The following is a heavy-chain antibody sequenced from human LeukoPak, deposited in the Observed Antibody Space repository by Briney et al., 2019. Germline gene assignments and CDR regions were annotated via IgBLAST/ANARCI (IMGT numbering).Heavy chain of an antibody. CDR3: ARNGTVAGTTLDY. J-gene: IGHJ4*02. CDR2: IYHSGST. V-gene: IGHV4-38-2*02. Sequence: PSETLSLTCTVSGYSISSGYYWGWIRQPPGKGLEWIGSIYHSGSTYYNPSLKSRVTISVDTSKIQFSLKLSSVTAADTAVYYCARNGTVAGTTLDYWGQGTLVTVSS. CDR1: GYSISSGYY. D-gene: IGHD6-19*01.